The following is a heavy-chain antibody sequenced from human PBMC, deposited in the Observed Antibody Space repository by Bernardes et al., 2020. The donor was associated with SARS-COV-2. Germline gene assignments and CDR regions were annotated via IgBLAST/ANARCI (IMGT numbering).Heavy chain of an antibody. CDR3: AKQRDGYNSPYDY. D-gene: IGHD5-12*01. V-gene: IGHV3-30*18. CDR1: GFTFSTYG. CDR2: ISYDGSDK. J-gene: IGHJ4*02. Sequence: GGSLRLSCAASGFTFSTYGMHWVRQATGKGLEWVAVISYDGSDKYYADSVKGRFTISRDNSKNTLYLQMNSLRLEDTAVYYCAKQRDGYNSPYDYWGQGTLVTVSS.